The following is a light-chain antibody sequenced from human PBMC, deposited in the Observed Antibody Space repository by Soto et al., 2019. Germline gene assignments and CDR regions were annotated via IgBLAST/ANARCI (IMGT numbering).Light chain of an antibody. CDR2: DDN. J-gene: IGLJ1*01. CDR3: GSWDSRMSAYV. Sequence: QSVLTQPPSVSAAPGQKVTISCSGSSSNIGGNSVSWYQQLPGTAPKLLIYDDNKRPSGIPDRFSGSTSGTSATLGITGFQNGDEADYYCGSWDSRMSAYVLGTGNEVTVL. V-gene: IGLV1-51*01. CDR1: SSNIGGNS.